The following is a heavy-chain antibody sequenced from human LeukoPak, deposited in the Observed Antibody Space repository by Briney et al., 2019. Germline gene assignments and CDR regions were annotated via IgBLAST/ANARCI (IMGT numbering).Heavy chain of an antibody. D-gene: IGHD6-13*01. Sequence: PSETLSLTCSVSGASISTYYGGWIRQSPREGLEWIGSVLYRGATNYNPSLKSRVLMSVDTSKNQFSLTLTSVTAADTAVYYCAATPESSTRWYNLDYWGQGLLVTVPS. CDR3: AATPESSTRWYNLDY. V-gene: IGHV4-59*08. CDR1: GASISTYY. CDR2: VLYRGAT. J-gene: IGHJ4*02.